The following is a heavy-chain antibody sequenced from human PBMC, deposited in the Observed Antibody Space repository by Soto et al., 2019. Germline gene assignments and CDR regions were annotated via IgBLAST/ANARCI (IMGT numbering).Heavy chain of an antibody. V-gene: IGHV3-21*06. CDR1: GFTFSSSS. J-gene: IGHJ5*02. CDR3: ARTDRTLDR. D-gene: IGHD3-22*01. Sequence: GGSLRLSCAASGFTFSSSSMNWVRQAPGKGLEWVSSISVGSGHIYYADSVKGRFTISRDNAKNSLYLQMNSLRAEDTAVYYCARTDRTLDRWGLGILVTVAS. CDR2: ISVGSGHI.